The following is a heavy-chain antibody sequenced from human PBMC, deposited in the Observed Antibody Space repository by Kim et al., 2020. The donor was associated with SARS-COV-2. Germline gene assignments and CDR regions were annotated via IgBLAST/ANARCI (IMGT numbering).Heavy chain of an antibody. CDR1: GYTFTSYA. V-gene: IGHV7-4-1*02. D-gene: IGHD3-3*01. CDR2: INTNTGSP. Sequence: ASVKVSCKASGYTFTSYAMNWVRQAPGQGLEWMGWINTNTGSPTYAQGFTGRFVFSLDTSVSTAYLQISSLKAEDTAVYYCARDGTYYDFWSGYYLQGDYYYYYYLDVWGKGTTVTVSS. J-gene: IGHJ6*03. CDR3: ARDGTYYDFWSGYYLQGDYYYYYYLDV.